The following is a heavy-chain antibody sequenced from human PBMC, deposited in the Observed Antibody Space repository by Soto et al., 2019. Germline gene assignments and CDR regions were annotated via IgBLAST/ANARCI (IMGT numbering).Heavy chain of an antibody. J-gene: IGHJ6*02. CDR3: ARLSDPGIAAAGAYYYGMDV. CDR1: VYSFTSYW. Sequence: PGESLKISCKGSVYSFTSYWISWVRQMPGKGLEWMGRIDPSDSYTNYSPSFQGHVTISADKSISTAYLQWSSLKASDTAMYYCARLSDPGIAAAGAYYYGMDVWGQGTTVTVSS. V-gene: IGHV5-10-1*01. D-gene: IGHD6-13*01. CDR2: IDPSDSYT.